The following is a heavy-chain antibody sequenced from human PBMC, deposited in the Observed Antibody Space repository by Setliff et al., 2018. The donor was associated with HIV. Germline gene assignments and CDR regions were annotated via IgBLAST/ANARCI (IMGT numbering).Heavy chain of an antibody. V-gene: IGHV4-30-4*02. Sequence: PSETLSLTCKVSGGSISSGDYSWSWIRQPPGKGLEWIGFIYYSGNTYYNPSLKSRVFISVDTSKNQFSLKVSSVTAADTAVYYCARGLGDSSGHSYLDFHHWGQGTLVTVSS. CDR2: IYYSGNT. J-gene: IGHJ1*01. CDR3: ARGLGDSSGHSYLDFHH. CDR1: GGSISSGDYS. D-gene: IGHD3-22*01.